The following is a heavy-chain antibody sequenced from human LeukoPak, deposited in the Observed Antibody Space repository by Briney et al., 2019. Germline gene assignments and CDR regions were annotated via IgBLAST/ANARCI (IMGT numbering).Heavy chain of an antibody. J-gene: IGHJ4*02. V-gene: IGHV4-31*03. CDR3: AASMALAGMFDY. D-gene: IGHD6-19*01. CDR2: IYYSGST. Sequence: SETLSLTCTVSGSSISSGGYSWSWIRQHPGKGLEWIGYIYYSGSTYYNPSLKSRVTISVDTSKNQFSLKLCSVTAADTAVYYCAASMALAGMFDYWGQGTLVTVSS. CDR1: GSSISSGGYS.